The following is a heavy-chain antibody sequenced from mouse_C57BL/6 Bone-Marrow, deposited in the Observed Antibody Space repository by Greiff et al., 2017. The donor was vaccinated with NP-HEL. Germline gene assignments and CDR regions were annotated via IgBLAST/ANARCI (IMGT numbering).Heavy chain of an antibody. CDR2: IDPENGDT. D-gene: IGHD2-3*01. CDR3: TPRWLLRYFDV. Sequence: EVKLMESGAELVRPGASVKLSCTASGFNITDDYMHWVKQRPEQGLEWIGWIDPENGDTEYASKFQGKATITADTSSNTAYLQLSSLTSEDTAVYYCTPRWLLRYFDVWGTGTTVTVSS. V-gene: IGHV14-4*01. J-gene: IGHJ1*03. CDR1: GFNITDDY.